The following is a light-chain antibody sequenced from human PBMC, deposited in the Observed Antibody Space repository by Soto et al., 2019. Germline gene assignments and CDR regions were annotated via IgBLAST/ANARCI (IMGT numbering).Light chain of an antibody. V-gene: IGKV1-5*01. CDR2: DAS. CDR1: QSIRSW. CDR3: QQYNSYSHT. Sequence: DIQMTQSPSTLSASVGDRVTITCRASQSIRSWLAWYKQKPEKAPKLLIYDASSLESGVPSRFSGSGSVTEFTLTISSLQPDDFATYYCQQYNSYSHTFGQGTKVDIK. J-gene: IGKJ1*01.